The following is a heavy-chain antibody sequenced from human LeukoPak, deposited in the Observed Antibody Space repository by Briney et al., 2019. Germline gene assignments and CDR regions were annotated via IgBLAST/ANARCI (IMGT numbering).Heavy chain of an antibody. CDR2: FYYSGIT. CDR3: ARLSSGVHPDY. J-gene: IGHJ4*02. CDR1: GDSISSSHYY. V-gene: IGHV4-39*01. Sequence: SETLSLTCAVSGDSISSSHYYRGWIRQPPWKGLEWIATFYYSGITYYNPSLRSRVTMSVDTSKNQFSLKVSSVTAADTAVYYCARLSSGVHPDYWGQGTLVTVSS. D-gene: IGHD3-10*01.